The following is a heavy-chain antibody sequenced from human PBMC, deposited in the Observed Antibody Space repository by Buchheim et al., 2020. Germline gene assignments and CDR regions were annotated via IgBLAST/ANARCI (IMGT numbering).Heavy chain of an antibody. CDR1: GGSFSGYY. V-gene: IGHV4-34*01. J-gene: IGHJ6*02. CDR2: INHSGST. Sequence: QVQLQQWGAGLLKPSETLSLTCAVYGGSFSGYYWSWIRQPPGKGLEWIGEINHSGSTNYNPSLKSRVTISVDTSKNQFSLKLGSVTAADTAVEYCARVRPYCSSTSCEARYYYYGMDVWGQGTT. CDR3: ARVRPYCSSTSCEARYYYYGMDV. D-gene: IGHD2-2*01.